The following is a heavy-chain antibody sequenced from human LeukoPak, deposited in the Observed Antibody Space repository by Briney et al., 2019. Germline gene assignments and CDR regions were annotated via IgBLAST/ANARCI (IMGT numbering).Heavy chain of an antibody. V-gene: IGHV3-23*01. D-gene: IGHD6-19*01. CDR3: ASLFIAVAGPIDY. Sequence: GGSLRLSCAASGFTFSSYAMSWVRQAPGKGLEWVSAISGSGGSTYYADSVKGRLTISRDNSKNTLYLQMNSLRAEDTAVYYCASLFIAVAGPIDYWGQGTLVTVSS. J-gene: IGHJ4*02. CDR1: GFTFSSYA. CDR2: ISGSGGST.